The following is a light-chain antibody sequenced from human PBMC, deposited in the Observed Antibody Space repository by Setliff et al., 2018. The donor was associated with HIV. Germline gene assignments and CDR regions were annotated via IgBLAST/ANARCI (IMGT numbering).Light chain of an antibody. J-gene: IGLJ1*01. V-gene: IGLV2-14*01. Sequence: QSVLAQPASVSGSPGQSITISCTGSSSDVGSYSYVSWYQQHPGKAPKLIIYEVRNRPSGVSNRFSGSKSGNTASLTISGLQAEDEADYYCSSYAISNTLPFGTGTKVTVL. CDR3: SSYAISNTLP. CDR2: EVR. CDR1: SSDVGSYSY.